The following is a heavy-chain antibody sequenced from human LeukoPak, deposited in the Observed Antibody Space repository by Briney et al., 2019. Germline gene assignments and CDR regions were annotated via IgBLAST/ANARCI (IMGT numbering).Heavy chain of an antibody. CDR3: ARAASPMTTVVNGPRDDAFDI. Sequence: GGSLRLSCAASGFTFSSYAMSWVRQAPGKGLEWVSAISGSGGSTYYADSVKGRFTISRDNSKNTMYLQMNSLRAEDTAVYYCARAASPMTTVVNGPRDDAFDIWGQGTMVTVSS. V-gene: IGHV3-23*01. D-gene: IGHD4-23*01. CDR2: ISGSGGST. J-gene: IGHJ3*02. CDR1: GFTFSSYA.